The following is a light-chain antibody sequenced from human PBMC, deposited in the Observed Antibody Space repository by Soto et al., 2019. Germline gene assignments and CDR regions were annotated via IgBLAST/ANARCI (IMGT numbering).Light chain of an antibody. J-gene: IGLJ1*01. CDR1: SSDVGGYNY. CDR3: CSYAGTNYV. Sequence: QSVLTQPRSVSGSPVQSVTIPCTGTSSDVGGYNYVSWYQQHPGKAPKLMIYDVSKRPSGVPDRFSGSKSGNTASLTISGLQAEDEADYYCCSYAGTNYVFGTGTKVNVL. CDR2: DVS. V-gene: IGLV2-11*01.